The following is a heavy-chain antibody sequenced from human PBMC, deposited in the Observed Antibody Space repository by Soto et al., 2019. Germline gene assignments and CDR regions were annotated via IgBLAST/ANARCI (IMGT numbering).Heavy chain of an antibody. V-gene: IGHV1-18*01. J-gene: IGHJ6*02. D-gene: IGHD3-16*01. CDR3: ARMGDVPYYYYGMDV. CDR1: GYTFSTYG. Sequence: QVQLVQSGAEVKKPGASVKVSCKASGYTFSTYGISWVRQAPGQGLECMGWINGYNGNTNYAPKLQGRITMTTDTSTTTAYMELRSLRSDDTAVYYCARMGDVPYYYYGMDVWGQGTTVTVSS. CDR2: INGYNGNT.